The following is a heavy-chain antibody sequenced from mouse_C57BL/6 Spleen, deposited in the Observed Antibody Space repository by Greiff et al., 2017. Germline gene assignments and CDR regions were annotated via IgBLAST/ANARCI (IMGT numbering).Heavy chain of an antibody. CDR2: IYPGDGDT. D-gene: IGHD4-1*01. J-gene: IGHJ4*01. CDR1: GYAFSSSW. CDR3: ARDGTGTDYYAMDY. Sequence: QVQLQQSGPELVKPGASVKISCKASGYAFSSSWMNWVKQRPGKGLEWIGRIYPGDGDTNYNGKFKGKATLTADKSSSTAYMQLSSLTSEDSAVYFCARDGTGTDYYAMDYWGQGTSVTVSS. V-gene: IGHV1-82*01.